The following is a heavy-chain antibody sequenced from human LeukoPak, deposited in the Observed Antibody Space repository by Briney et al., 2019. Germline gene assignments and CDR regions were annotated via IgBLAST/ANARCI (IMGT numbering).Heavy chain of an antibody. V-gene: IGHV4-34*01. D-gene: IGHD7-27*01. CDR1: GGSFSGYY. CDR3: ARGWGLFDY. Sequence: SDTLSLTCAVYGGSFSGYYWSWIRQPPGKGLEWIGEINHSGSTNYNPSLKSRVTISVDTSENQFSLKLSSVTAADTAVYYCARGWGLFDYWGQGTLVTVSS. CDR2: INHSGST. J-gene: IGHJ4*02.